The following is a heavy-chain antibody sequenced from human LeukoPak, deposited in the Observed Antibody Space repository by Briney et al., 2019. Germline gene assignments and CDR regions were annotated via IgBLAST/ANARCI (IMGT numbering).Heavy chain of an antibody. V-gene: IGHV1-69*04. D-gene: IGHD1-26*01. J-gene: IGHJ6*02. CDR2: IIPILGIA. CDR3: ARLVGDADGVPDYYGMDV. Sequence: GASVKVSCKASGGTFSSYAISWLRQAPGQGLEWMGRIIPILGIANYAHKFQGRVTITADKSTSTAYMELSSLRSEDTAVYYCARLVGDADGVPDYYGMDVWGQGTTVTVSS. CDR1: GGTFSSYA.